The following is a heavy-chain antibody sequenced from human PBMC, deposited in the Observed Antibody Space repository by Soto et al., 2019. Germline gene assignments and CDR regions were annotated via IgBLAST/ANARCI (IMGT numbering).Heavy chain of an antibody. Sequence: SETLSLTCAFSGGSIGSSNWWSRVRQHPGNGLEWIGEIYHSGSTNYNPSLKSRVTITVDKSKNQFSLKLSSVTAADTAVYYCARDGLGDTAMVPTGGMDVWGQGTTVT. CDR2: IYHSGST. J-gene: IGHJ6*02. V-gene: IGHV4-4*02. D-gene: IGHD5-18*01. CDR3: ARDGLGDTAMVPTGGMDV. CDR1: GGSIGSSNW.